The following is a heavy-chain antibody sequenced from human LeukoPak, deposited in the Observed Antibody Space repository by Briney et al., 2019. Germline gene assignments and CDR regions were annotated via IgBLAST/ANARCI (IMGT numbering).Heavy chain of an antibody. CDR1: GVTLSDYA. CDR2: ISWNSDSI. J-gene: IGHJ4*02. D-gene: IGHD5-12*01. CDR3: ATNGGGDSGYANSDY. V-gene: IGHV3-9*01. Sequence: PVGSLRLSCAVPGVTLSDYAIHWVRRVPRKGLEWVSGISWNSDSIVKAASVKGRFTISRDKAKNSLYLQMNSLRAEDTALYYCATNGGGDSGYANSDYWGQGTLVTVSS.